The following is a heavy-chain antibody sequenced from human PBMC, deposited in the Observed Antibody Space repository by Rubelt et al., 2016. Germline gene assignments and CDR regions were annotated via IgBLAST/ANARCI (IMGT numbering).Heavy chain of an antibody. J-gene: IGHJ4*02. CDR2: INSDGSIK. CDR3: VSSSLDY. V-gene: IGHV3-74*01. Sequence: EVQLVESGGGLVQPGGSLRLSCAASGFTLSSYWMHWVRQAPGKGLVWASRINSDGSIKSYADSVKGRFTISRDNAKNTLYLQMNSLGAEDTAVYYCVSSSLDYWGQGTLVTASS. D-gene: IGHD6-13*01. CDR1: GFTLSSYW.